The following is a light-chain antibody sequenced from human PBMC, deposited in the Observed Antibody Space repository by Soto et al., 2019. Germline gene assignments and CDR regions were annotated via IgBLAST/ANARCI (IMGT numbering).Light chain of an antibody. CDR1: QTISSW. Sequence: DIQMTQSPSTLSASVGDRVTITCRASQTISSWLAWYQQKPGKAPKLLIYKASSLESGVPSRFSGSGSGTEFTLTISSLQPDDFATYYCQQYHNLWTCGQGTKVDIK. CDR2: KAS. J-gene: IGKJ1*01. V-gene: IGKV1-5*03. CDR3: QQYHNLWT.